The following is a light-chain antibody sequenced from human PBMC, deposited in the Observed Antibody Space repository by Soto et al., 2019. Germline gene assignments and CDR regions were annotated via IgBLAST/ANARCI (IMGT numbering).Light chain of an antibody. Sequence: QSVLTQPPSVSAAPGQKVTISCSGSSTNVGNNYVSWYQQLPGTAPKVLMYDNIKRPSGIPDRFSGSKSGTSATLDITGLQTGDEADYYCGTWDNSLSGGVVFGGGTKLTVL. CDR1: STNVGNNY. CDR3: GTWDNSLSGGVV. CDR2: DNI. V-gene: IGLV1-51*01. J-gene: IGLJ2*01.